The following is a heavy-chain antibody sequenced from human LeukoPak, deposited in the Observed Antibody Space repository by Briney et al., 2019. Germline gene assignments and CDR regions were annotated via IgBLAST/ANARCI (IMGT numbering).Heavy chain of an antibody. CDR2: TYYRSKWYN. D-gene: IGHD5-12*01. CDR1: GDSVSSNSAA. Sequence: KSSQTLSPTCAISGDSVSSNSAAWNWIRQSPSRGLEWLGRTYYRSKWYNDYAVSVKSRITINPDTSKNQFSLQLNSVTPEDTAVYYCARDPGGYDAYYYGMDVWGQGTTVTVSS. J-gene: IGHJ6*02. V-gene: IGHV6-1*01. CDR3: ARDPGGYDAYYYGMDV.